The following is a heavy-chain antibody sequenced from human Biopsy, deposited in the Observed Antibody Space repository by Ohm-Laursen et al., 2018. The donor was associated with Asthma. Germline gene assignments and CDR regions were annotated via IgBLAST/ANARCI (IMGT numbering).Heavy chain of an antibody. V-gene: IGHV4-30-4*01. CDR2: IYSSGTT. CDR3: ARSYYDSSPYYYYGMDV. J-gene: IGHJ6*02. CDR1: GDSISSIDDY. D-gene: IGHD3-22*01. Sequence: SETLSLTCTVSGDSISSIDDYWSWIRQTPGRGLEWIGYIYSSGTTYYNPSLKSRITISKDTSKNQFSLKLSSVTAADTAVYYCARSYYDSSPYYYYGMDVWGQGTTVTVSS.